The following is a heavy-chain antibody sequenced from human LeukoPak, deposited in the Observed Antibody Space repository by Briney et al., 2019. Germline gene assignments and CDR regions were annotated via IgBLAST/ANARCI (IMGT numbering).Heavy chain of an antibody. Sequence: GGSLRLSCIASGFTLSSYEMSWIRQAPGKGLEWVSSVDYSGGDTHYADSVMGRFTISRDNSKNTLYLQMNSLRAEDTAVYYCARDGVDTAMVSVYYYYYYMDVWGKGTTVTVSS. V-gene: IGHV3-23*01. CDR3: ARDGVDTAMVSVYYYYYYMDV. D-gene: IGHD5-18*01. J-gene: IGHJ6*03. CDR2: VDYSGGDT. CDR1: GFTLSSYE.